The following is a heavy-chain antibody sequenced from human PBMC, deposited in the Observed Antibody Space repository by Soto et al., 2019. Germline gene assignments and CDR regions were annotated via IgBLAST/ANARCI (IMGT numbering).Heavy chain of an antibody. V-gene: IGHV4-59*12. CDR1: GVSISNYY. CDR3: ARVKASGVNFDY. Sequence: SETLSLTCTVSGVSISNYYWTWIRQPPGKGLEWIGYIYSSGSTNHNPSLKSRVTISVDTSKNQFSLKLSSVTAADTAVYYCARVKASGVNFDYWGQGTLVTVSS. J-gene: IGHJ4*02. D-gene: IGHD3-10*01. CDR2: IYSSGST.